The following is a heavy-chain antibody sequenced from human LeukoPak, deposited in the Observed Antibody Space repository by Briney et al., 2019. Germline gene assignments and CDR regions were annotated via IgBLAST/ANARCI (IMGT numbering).Heavy chain of an antibody. D-gene: IGHD3-10*01. V-gene: IGHV4-39*01. Sequence: SETLSLTCTVSGGSISSSSYYWGWIRQPPGKGLEWIGSIYYSGSTYYNPSLKSRVTISVDTSKNQFSLKPSSVTAADTAVYYCARLAGGYGSGSYYKSHFDYWGQGTLVTVSS. CDR1: GGSISSSSYY. CDR2: IYYSGST. J-gene: IGHJ4*02. CDR3: ARLAGGYGSGSYYKSHFDY.